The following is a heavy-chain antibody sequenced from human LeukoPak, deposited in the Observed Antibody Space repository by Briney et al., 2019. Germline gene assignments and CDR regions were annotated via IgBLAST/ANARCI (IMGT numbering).Heavy chain of an antibody. CDR3: ARGVVVVQNWFDP. CDR2: IYYSGST. J-gene: IGHJ5*02. D-gene: IGHD3-22*01. V-gene: IGHV4-30-4*01. CDR1: GGSISSGDYY. Sequence: SETLSLTCTVSGGSISSGDYYWSWIRQPPGKGLEWIGYIYYSGSTYYNPSLKSRVTISVDTSKNQFSLKLSSVTAADTAVYYCARGVVVVQNWFDPWGQGTLVTVSS.